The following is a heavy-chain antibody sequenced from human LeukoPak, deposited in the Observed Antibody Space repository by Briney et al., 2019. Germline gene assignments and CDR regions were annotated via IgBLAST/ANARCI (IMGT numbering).Heavy chain of an antibody. D-gene: IGHD2-2*02. Sequence: GGSLRLSCTASGFTFSSYAMSWVRQAPGKGLEWVSHICGSGCSTYYADSVKGRYTIYRDNSKNTLSLQMNSLRGEDTAVYYCAKGNSGDCGCTSCYTNYWGQGALVT. CDR2: ICGSGCST. CDR3: AKGNSGDCGCTSCYTNY. V-gene: IGHV3-23*01. CDR1: GFTFSSYA. J-gene: IGHJ4*02.